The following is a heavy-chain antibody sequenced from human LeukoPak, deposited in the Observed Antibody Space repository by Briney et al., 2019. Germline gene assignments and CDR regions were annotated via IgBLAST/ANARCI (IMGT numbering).Heavy chain of an antibody. CDR1: GGTFSSYA. CDR2: VIPILGLP. J-gene: IGHJ4*02. V-gene: IGHV1-69*04. Sequence: ASVKVSCKASGGTFSSYAISWVRQAPGQGLEWMGRVIPILGLPNYAQKFQGRVTITADKSTGTAYMELSSLRSEDTAVYYCARGGATKTHYFDYWGQGTLVTVSS. CDR3: ARGGATKTHYFDY. D-gene: IGHD1-26*01.